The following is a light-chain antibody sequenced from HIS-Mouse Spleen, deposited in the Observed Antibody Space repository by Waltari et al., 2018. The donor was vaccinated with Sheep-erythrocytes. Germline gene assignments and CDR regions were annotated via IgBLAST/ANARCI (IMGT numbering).Light chain of an antibody. CDR3: QAWDSSTAV. CDR2: QDG. V-gene: IGLV3-1*01. CDR1: TLGDKY. Sequence: SYELTQPPSVSVSPGQTASITCSGDTLGDKYAYWYQQKPGQSPVLVIYQDGKRPSGIPERFSGSNSGNTATLTISGTQAMDEADYYCQAWDSSTAVFGGGTKLTVL. J-gene: IGLJ2*01.